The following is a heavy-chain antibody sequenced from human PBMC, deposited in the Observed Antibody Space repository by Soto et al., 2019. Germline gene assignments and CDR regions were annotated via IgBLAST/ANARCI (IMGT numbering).Heavy chain of an antibody. CDR2: ISYDGSNK. D-gene: IGHD6-6*01. V-gene: IGHV3-30-3*01. CDR1: GFTFSSYW. Sequence: VQLVESGGGLVQPGGSLRLSCAASGFTFSSYWMSWVRQAPGKGLEWVAVISYDGSNKYYADSVKGRFTISRDNSKNTLYLQMNSLRAEDTAVYYCARGPYSSSKYYYGMDVWGQGTTVTVSS. CDR3: ARGPYSSSKYYYGMDV. J-gene: IGHJ6*02.